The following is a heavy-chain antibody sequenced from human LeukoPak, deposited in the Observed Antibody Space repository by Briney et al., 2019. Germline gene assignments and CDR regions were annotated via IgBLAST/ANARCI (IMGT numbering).Heavy chain of an antibody. V-gene: IGHV4-38-2*01. D-gene: IGHD4-17*01. CDR3: ARRATTVTTYFDY. CDR1: GYSISSGYY. J-gene: IGHJ4*02. Sequence: PSETLSLTCAVSGYSISSGYYWGWIRQPPGKGLDWIGSIYHSGSTYYNPSLKSRVTISVDTSKNQFSLKLSSVTAADTAVYYCARRATTVTTYFDYWGQGTLVTVSS. CDR2: IYHSGST.